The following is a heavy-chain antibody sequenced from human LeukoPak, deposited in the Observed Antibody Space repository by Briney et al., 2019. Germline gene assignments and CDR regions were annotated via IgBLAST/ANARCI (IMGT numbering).Heavy chain of an antibody. CDR2: LYSSGSS. Sequence: PSETLSLICSVSGGSNSIYHGRWIRDPPEKGLERISRLYSSGSSYYSPSLKSRVRMSLDTSKKQFSLKLRAVTAADTAGYYCAREVRSSGYSLDYWGQGTLVTVSS. J-gene: IGHJ4*02. D-gene: IGHD3-22*01. CDR1: GGSNSIYH. CDR3: AREVRSSGYSLDY. V-gene: IGHV4-4*07.